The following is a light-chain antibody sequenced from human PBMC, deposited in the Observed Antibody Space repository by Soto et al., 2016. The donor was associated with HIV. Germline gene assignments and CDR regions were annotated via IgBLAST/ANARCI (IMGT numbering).Light chain of an antibody. CDR2: DDS. CDR1: NIGTKS. Sequence: SYELTQSPSVSVAPGKTARITCGGNNIGTKSVHWYQQKPGQAPVLVVCDDSDRPSGIPERFSGSNSRSAATLTINRVEAGDEADYYCQVWHSGGDNYVFGPGTKVTVL. CDR3: QVWHSGGDNYV. J-gene: IGLJ1*01. V-gene: IGLV3-21*03.